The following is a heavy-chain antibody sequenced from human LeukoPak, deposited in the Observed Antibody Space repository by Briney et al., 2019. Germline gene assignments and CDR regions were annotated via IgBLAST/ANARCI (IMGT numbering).Heavy chain of an antibody. J-gene: IGHJ4*02. Sequence: SETLSLTCAVSGYSISSGYYWGWIRQPPGKGLEWIGSIYHSGSTYYNPSLKSRVTISVDTSKNQFSLKLSSVTAADTAVYYCARHRSSATFDYWGQGTLVTVSS. CDR3: ARHRSSATFDY. D-gene: IGHD6-19*01. CDR2: IYHSGST. CDR1: GYSISSGYY. V-gene: IGHV4-38-2*01.